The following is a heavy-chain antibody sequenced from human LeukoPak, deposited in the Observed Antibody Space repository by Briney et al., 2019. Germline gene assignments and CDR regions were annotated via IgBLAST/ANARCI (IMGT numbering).Heavy chain of an antibody. CDR2: IIPILGIA. Sequence: SVKVSCKASGGTFSSYTISWVRQAPGQGLEWMGRIIPILGIANYAQKFQGRVTITADESTSTAYMELSSLRSEDTAVYYCARENSSSWYSSDYWGQGTLVTVSS. D-gene: IGHD6-13*01. CDR3: ARENSSSWYSSDY. V-gene: IGHV1-69*04. J-gene: IGHJ4*02. CDR1: GGTFSSYT.